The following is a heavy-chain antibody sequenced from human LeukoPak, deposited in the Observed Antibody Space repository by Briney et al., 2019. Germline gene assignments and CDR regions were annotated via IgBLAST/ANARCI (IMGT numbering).Heavy chain of an antibody. D-gene: IGHD2-15*01. J-gene: IGHJ4*02. CDR3: VASRGGGSRGYFDY. CDR1: GFTFSSYG. CDR2: ISYDGSNK. Sequence: GGSLRLSCAASGFTFSSYGMHWVRQAPGKGLEWVAVISYDGSNKYYADSVKGRFTISRDNSKNTLYLQMNSLRAEDTAVYYCVASRGGGSRGYFDYWGQGTLVTVSS. V-gene: IGHV3-30*03.